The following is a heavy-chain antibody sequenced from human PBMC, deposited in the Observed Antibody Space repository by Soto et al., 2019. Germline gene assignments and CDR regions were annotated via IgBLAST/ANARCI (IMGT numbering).Heavy chain of an antibody. CDR2: IYYSGST. V-gene: IGHV4-59*08. D-gene: IGHD3-10*01. Sequence: SETLSLTCTVLGGSISSYYWSWIRQPPGKGLEWIGYIYYSGSTNYNPSLKSRVTISVDTSKNQFSLKLSSVTAADTAVYYCESKVARFGKEDAFDIWGQGTMVTVSS. CDR3: ESKVARFGKEDAFDI. J-gene: IGHJ3*02. CDR1: GGSISSYY.